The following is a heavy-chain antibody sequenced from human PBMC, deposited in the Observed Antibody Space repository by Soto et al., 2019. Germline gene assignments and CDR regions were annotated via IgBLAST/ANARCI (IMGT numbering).Heavy chain of an antibody. J-gene: IGHJ5*02. CDR1: GYTFTSYA. CDR2: INAGNGNT. D-gene: IGHD3-3*01. CDR3: ARENYDFWSGYTNWFDP. V-gene: IGHV1-3*01. Sequence: ASVKVSCKASGYTFTSYAMHWVRQAPGQRPEWMGWINAGNGNTKYSQKFQGRVAITRDTSASTAYMELSSLRSEDTAVYYCARENYDFWSGYTNWFDPWGQGTLVTVSS.